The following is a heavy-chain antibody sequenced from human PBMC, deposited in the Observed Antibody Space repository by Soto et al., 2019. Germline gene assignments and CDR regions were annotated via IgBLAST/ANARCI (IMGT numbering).Heavy chain of an antibody. D-gene: IGHD3-10*01. CDR1: GFMFSGFG. Sequence: QVHLVESGGGVVQPGRSLRLSCAASGFMFSGFGMHWVRQAPGKGLQWVAGISKDGTKKFYADSVNGRFTISRDNSKKMLYLQMNSLRAGDSAVYYCANPSGYYFGLRSHDEASDMWGQGTVVTVFS. J-gene: IGHJ3*02. CDR2: ISKDGTKK. CDR3: ANPSGYYFGLRSHDEASDM. V-gene: IGHV3-30*18.